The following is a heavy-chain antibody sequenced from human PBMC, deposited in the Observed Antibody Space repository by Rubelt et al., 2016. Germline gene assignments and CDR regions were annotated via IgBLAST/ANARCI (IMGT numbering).Heavy chain of an antibody. D-gene: IGHD2-2*01. V-gene: IGHV3-30*18. CDR3: AKDGPVPFDY. J-gene: IGHJ4*02. Sequence: RGRQAPGKGLEWVAVMSYDGSNKYYADSVKGRFTISRDNSKNTLYLQMNSLRAEDTAVYYCAKDGPVPFDYWGQGTLVTVSS. CDR2: MSYDGSNK.